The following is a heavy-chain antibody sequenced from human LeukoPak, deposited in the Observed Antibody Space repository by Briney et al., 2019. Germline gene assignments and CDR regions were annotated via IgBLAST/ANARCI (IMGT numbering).Heavy chain of an antibody. Sequence: GGSLRLSCAASGFTFSSYWMTWIRQAPGKGLEWVANIKQDGSENYYVDSVKGRFTISRDNAKNSLYLQMNSLRAEDTAVYYCARRGQDYYGSGSFNSRDAFDIWGQGTMVTVSS. CDR1: GFTFSSYW. D-gene: IGHD3-10*01. CDR3: ARRGQDYYGSGSFNSRDAFDI. CDR2: IKQDGSEN. J-gene: IGHJ3*02. V-gene: IGHV3-7*01.